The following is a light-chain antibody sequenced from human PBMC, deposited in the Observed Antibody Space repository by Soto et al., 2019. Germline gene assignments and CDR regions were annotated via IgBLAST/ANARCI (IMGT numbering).Light chain of an antibody. Sequence: QSALTQPPSVSAAPGQKVTISCSGSSSNIGNNYVSWYQQLPGTAPKLLIYDNNKRPSGIPDRFSGSKSGTSATLGITGLQTGDEADYYCGTWDSSLSDHVVFGGGTQLTVL. V-gene: IGLV1-51*01. CDR1: SSNIGNNY. CDR2: DNN. J-gene: IGLJ2*01. CDR3: GTWDSSLSDHVV.